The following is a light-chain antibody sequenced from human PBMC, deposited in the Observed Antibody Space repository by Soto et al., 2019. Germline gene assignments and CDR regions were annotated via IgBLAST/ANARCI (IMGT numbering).Light chain of an antibody. V-gene: IGKV1-16*02. J-gene: IGKJ2*01. CDR1: QDINSN. CDR2: AAS. CDR3: QQYNTHPHT. Sequence: DIQMTQSPSSLSASVGDRVTITCRASQDINSNLAWFQQRPGKVPKPLIYAASSLQSGVPSKFSGSGSATNFTLTISSLQLEDFATYYCQQYNTHPHTFGQGTELEIK.